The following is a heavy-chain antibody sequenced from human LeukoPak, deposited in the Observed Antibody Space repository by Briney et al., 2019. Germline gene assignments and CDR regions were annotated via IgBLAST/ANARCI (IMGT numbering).Heavy chain of an antibody. Sequence: GGSLRVSCAASGFIVNYNYMSWVRQAPGKGPEWVSVIYSGGSTYYADSVEGRFTISRDNSKNMVYLQMNSLRVEDTAVYYCARAKVGTTYWFDPWGQGTLVTVSS. D-gene: IGHD1-26*01. V-gene: IGHV3-66*01. CDR2: IYSGGST. J-gene: IGHJ5*02. CDR3: ARAKVGTTYWFDP. CDR1: GFIVNYNY.